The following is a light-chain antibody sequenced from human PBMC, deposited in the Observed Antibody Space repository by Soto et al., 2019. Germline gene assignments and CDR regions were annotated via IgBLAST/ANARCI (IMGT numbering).Light chain of an antibody. CDR3: LQDYNYPRT. J-gene: IGKJ1*01. CDR1: QGIRND. Sequence: AIPMTQSPSSLSASVGDRVTITCRASQGIRNDLGWYQHKPGEAPKLLMYGAVSLQSGVPSRFSGSGSGTDFTLTISSLQPEDFATYYCLQDYNYPRTFGQGTKVEMK. CDR2: GAV. V-gene: IGKV1-6*01.